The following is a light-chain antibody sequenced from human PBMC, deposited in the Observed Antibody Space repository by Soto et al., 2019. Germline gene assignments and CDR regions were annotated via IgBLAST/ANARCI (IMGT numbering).Light chain of an antibody. J-gene: IGKJ1*01. Sequence: AIQMSQSPSSLSASVLYRVTISCRVSQGIRNDLAWYQQKPGKAPKLLIFAASNLQSGVPSRFSGSGSGTDFTLTISRLQPEDFATYYCLQLYNFSWTFGQGTKVAIK. CDR2: AAS. CDR3: LQLYNFSWT. V-gene: IGKV1-6*01. CDR1: QGIRND.